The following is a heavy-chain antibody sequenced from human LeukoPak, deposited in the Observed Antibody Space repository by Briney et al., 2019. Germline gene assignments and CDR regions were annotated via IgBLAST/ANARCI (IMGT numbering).Heavy chain of an antibody. CDR2: ISAYNGNT. J-gene: IGHJ4*02. Sequence: ASVKVSCKASGYTFTSCSISWVRQAPGQGLEWMGWISAYNGNTICAQKVKGRVTMTTDTSTSTAYMELRSLKSDDTAVYYCARASYCSGGSCYSDYWGQGTLVTVSS. CDR1: GYTFTSCS. CDR3: ARASYCSGGSCYSDY. V-gene: IGHV1-18*01. D-gene: IGHD2-15*01.